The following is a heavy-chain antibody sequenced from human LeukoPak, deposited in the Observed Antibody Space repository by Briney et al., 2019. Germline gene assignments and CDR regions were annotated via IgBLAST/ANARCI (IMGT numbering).Heavy chain of an antibody. V-gene: IGHV1-46*01. CDR1: GYTFSSHY. D-gene: IGHD3-22*01. CDR2: INPSGGGT. CDR3: ARVVYDSSGYYSFDY. J-gene: IGHJ4*02. Sequence: ASVKVSCKASGYTFSSHYMHWVRQAPGQGPEWMGTINPSGGGTSYAQKFQGRVTMTRDTSTSTVYMDLSSLRSEDTAVYYCARVVYDSSGYYSFDYWGQGTLVTVSS.